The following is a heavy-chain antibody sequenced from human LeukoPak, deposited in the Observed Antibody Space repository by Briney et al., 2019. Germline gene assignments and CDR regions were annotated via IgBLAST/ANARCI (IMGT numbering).Heavy chain of an antibody. CDR1: GFTFSSYA. Sequence: GGSLRLSCAASGFTFSSYAMSWVRQAPGKGLEWVPAISGSGGSTYYADSVKGRFTISRDNSKNTLYLQMNSLRAEDTAVYYCAKAQIDYDFWSGYYYGINYYYYYMDVWGKGTTVTVSS. J-gene: IGHJ6*03. CDR2: ISGSGGST. CDR3: AKAQIDYDFWSGYYYGINYYYYYMDV. V-gene: IGHV3-23*01. D-gene: IGHD3-3*01.